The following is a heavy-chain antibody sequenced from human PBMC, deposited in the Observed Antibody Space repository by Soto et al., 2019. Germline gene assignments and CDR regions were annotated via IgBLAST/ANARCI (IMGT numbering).Heavy chain of an antibody. CDR2: MTPRDGVV. CDR1: GGAFNSYS. D-gene: IGHD2-2*01. Sequence: SVKGSCKPSGGAFNSYSINWVRQAPGLGLEWVGGMTPRDGVVNYGEKLKGRVTITADESMSVVYMPLSILRSHDTGVYFCARMPYPTYYGIDVWGRGPPVTVS. CDR3: ARMPYPTYYGIDV. V-gene: IGHV1-69*10. J-gene: IGHJ6*02.